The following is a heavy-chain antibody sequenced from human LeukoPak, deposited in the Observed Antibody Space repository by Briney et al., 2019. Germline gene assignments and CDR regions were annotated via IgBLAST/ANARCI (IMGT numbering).Heavy chain of an antibody. D-gene: IGHD6-13*01. CDR2: INAGNGIT. CDR1: GYTFINYA. Sequence: GASVKVSCKASGYTFINYAINWGRQAPGQRLEWMGWINAGNGITKYSQKFQGRVTITRDTSASTAYMELSSLRSEDTAVYYCARGPRAAADDYWGQGTLVTVSS. CDR3: ARGPRAAADDY. J-gene: IGHJ4*02. V-gene: IGHV1-3*01.